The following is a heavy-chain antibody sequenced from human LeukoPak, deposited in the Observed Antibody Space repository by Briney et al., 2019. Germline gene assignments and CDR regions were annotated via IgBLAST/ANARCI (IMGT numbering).Heavy chain of an antibody. CDR2: INPNSGDT. CDR1: GYTFTDFY. D-gene: IGHD3-3*01. J-gene: IGHJ4*02. V-gene: IGHV1-2*02. CDR3: ARENPGVPFDY. Sequence: ASVKVSCKAFGYTFTDFYLHWVRQAPGQGLEWMGWINPNSGDTNYAQKFQARVTMTRDTSINTAYMELSGLKSDDTAVYFCARENPGVPFDYWGQGTLVTVSS.